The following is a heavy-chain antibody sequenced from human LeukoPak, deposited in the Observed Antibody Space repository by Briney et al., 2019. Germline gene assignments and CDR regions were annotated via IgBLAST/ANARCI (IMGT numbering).Heavy chain of an antibody. Sequence: ASVKVSCKASGYTFTSYGISWVRQAPGQGLEWMGWISAYNGNTNYAQKLQGRVTMTTDTSASTAYMELRSLRSDDTAAYYCARTPRYSSGWYHYFDYWGQGTLVTVSS. CDR3: ARTPRYSSGWYHYFDY. CDR1: GYTFTSYG. D-gene: IGHD6-19*01. J-gene: IGHJ4*02. V-gene: IGHV1-18*01. CDR2: ISAYNGNT.